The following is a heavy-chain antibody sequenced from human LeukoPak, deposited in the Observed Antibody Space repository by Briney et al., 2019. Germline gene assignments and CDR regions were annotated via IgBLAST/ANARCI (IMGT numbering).Heavy chain of an antibody. Sequence: TGGSLRLSCAASGFTFSTHAMHWVRQAPGKGLESVAVVSHDGNTKYYTDSVKGRFTISRDNSKNTLYLQMNGLRTDDTAVYYCARAIVGTENFDYWGQGTLVTVSS. J-gene: IGHJ4*02. V-gene: IGHV3-30*10. CDR2: VSHDGNTK. CDR3: ARAIVGTENFDY. D-gene: IGHD5-12*01. CDR1: GFTFSTHA.